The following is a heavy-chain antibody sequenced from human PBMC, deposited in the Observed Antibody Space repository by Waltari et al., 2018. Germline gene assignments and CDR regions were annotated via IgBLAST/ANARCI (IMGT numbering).Heavy chain of an antibody. D-gene: IGHD2-8*01. CDR3: ARLMGGLDAFDV. CDR1: GYTFIGYH. V-gene: IGHV1-2*02. J-gene: IGHJ3*01. Sequence: QVQLVQSGADVKKPGASVKVSCKASGYTFIGYHIHWVRQAPGQGLEWMGWINPNSGGTNSAQKFQGRVTMTRDTSIITAYMELSRLTSDDTAVYYCARLMGGLDAFDVWGQGTVVSVSS. CDR2: INPNSGGT.